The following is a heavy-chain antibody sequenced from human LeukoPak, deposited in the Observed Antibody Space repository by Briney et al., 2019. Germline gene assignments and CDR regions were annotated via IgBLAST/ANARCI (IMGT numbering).Heavy chain of an antibody. CDR1: GGSISSGGYY. J-gene: IGHJ6*02. V-gene: IGHV4-31*03. D-gene: IGHD2-2*01. CDR3: ARVSCSSTSCSRYYYYGMDV. Sequence: PSETLSLTCTVSGGSISSGGYYWSWIHQHPGKGLEWIGYIYYSGSTYYNPSLKSRVTISVDTSKNQFSLKLSSVTAADTAVYYCARVSCSSTSCSRYYYYGMDVWGQGTTVTVSS. CDR2: IYYSGST.